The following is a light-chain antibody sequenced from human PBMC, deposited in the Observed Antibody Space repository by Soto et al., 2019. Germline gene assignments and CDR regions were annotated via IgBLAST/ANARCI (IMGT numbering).Light chain of an antibody. Sequence: QSVLTQPASVSGSPGQSITISCTGTSSDVGGYNYVSWYQQHPGKAPKLMIYGVSNRPSGVSNRFSGSKSGNTASLTISGLQAEDEADYYCSSYTSSSTLNWVFGGGTKLTVL. J-gene: IGLJ3*02. CDR1: SSDVGGYNY. V-gene: IGLV2-14*01. CDR2: GVS. CDR3: SSYTSSSTLNWV.